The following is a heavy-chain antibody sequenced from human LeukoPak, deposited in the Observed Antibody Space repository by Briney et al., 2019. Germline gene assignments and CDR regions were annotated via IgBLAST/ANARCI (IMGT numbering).Heavy chain of an antibody. CDR1: GGSISGGSYY. CDR2: IYTSGST. Sequence: PSETLSLTCTVSGGSISGGSYYWSWIRQPAGKGLEWIGRIYTSGSTNYNPSLKSRVTISVDTSKNQFSLKLSSVTAADTAVYYCARDSSGYYYHYWGQGTLATVSS. J-gene: IGHJ4*02. CDR3: ARDSSGYYYHY. D-gene: IGHD3-22*01. V-gene: IGHV4-61*02.